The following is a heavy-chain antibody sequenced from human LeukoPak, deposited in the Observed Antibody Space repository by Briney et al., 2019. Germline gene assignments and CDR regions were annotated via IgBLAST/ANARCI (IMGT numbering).Heavy chain of an antibody. CDR2: IYYSGST. V-gene: IGHV4-59*08. J-gene: IGHJ6*02. CDR1: GGSISSYY. D-gene: IGHD1-26*01. Sequence: PSETLSLTCTVSGGSISSYYWSWIRQPPGKGLEWLGYIYYSGSTNYNPSLKSRVTISVDTSKNQFSLKLSSVTAADTAVYYCARRPDRVGATLGSGLDVWGQGTTVTVSS. CDR3: ARRPDRVGATLGSGLDV.